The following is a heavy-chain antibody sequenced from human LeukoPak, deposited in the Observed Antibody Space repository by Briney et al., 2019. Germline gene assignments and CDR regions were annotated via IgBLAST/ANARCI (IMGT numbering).Heavy chain of an antibody. J-gene: IGHJ4*02. CDR1: GYTFTSYY. CDR3: ARDAARGYSYGFGPDY. V-gene: IGHV1-46*01. D-gene: IGHD5-18*01. Sequence: ASVKVSCKASGYTFTSYYMHWVRQAPGQGLEWMGIINPSGGSTSYAQKFQGRVTITADKSTSTAYMELSSLRSEDTAVYYCARDAARGYSYGFGPDYWGQGTLVTVSS. CDR2: INPSGGST.